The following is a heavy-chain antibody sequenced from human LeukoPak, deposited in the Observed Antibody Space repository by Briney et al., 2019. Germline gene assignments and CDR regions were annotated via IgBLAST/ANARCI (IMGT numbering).Heavy chain of an antibody. CDR1: GGSIGSSSYY. V-gene: IGHV4-39*01. J-gene: IGHJ4*02. CDR3: GAANGNFWIGYHYFED. D-gene: IGHD3-3*01. CDR2: IHFDDNT. Sequence: PSETLSLTCTVSGGSIGSSSYYWGWIRQSPGKGLEWIGTIHFDDNTFQNPSLKSRVTMSLDMSESQFSLRLSSVTAADTAIYYCGAANGNFWIGYHYFEDWGQGTLVSVSS.